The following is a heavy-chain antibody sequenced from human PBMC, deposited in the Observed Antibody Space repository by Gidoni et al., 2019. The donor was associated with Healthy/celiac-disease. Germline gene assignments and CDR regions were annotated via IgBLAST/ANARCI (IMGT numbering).Heavy chain of an antibody. CDR2: IYPCDSDT. CDR1: GYSFTRYW. J-gene: IGHJ3*02. V-gene: IGHV5-51*03. Sequence: EVHLVQSGAEVQKPGESLTISCTVSGYSFTRYWIGWVRQMPGKGLEWMGIIYPCDSDTRYSPSFQGQVTISADKSISTAYLQWSSLKASDTAMYYCARPPSKTGPEDAFDIWGQGTMVTVSS. CDR3: ARPPSKTGPEDAFDI.